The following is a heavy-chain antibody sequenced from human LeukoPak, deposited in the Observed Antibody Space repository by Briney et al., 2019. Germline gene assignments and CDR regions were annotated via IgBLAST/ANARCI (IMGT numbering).Heavy chain of an antibody. CDR3: ARDSRYYSSTSCYFDY. J-gene: IGHJ4*02. CDR1: GFTVSDNY. Sequence: GGSLRLSCAASGFTVSDNYMSWVRQAPGKGLEWVSVIYSGGTTYYADSVKGRFTISRDESKNTLYLQMNSLRAEDTAVYYCARDSRYYSSTSCYFDYWGQGTLVTVSS. V-gene: IGHV3-66*02. CDR2: IYSGGTT. D-gene: IGHD2-2*01.